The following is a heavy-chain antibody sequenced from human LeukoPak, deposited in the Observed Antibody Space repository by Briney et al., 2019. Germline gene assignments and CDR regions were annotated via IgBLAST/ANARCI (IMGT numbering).Heavy chain of an antibody. CDR1: GFTFDDYA. CDR2: ISWNSGSI. V-gene: IGHV3-9*01. D-gene: IGHD2-2*01. Sequence: GRSLRLSCAASGFTFDDYAMHWVRQAPGKGLEWVSGISWNSGSIGYADSVKGRFTISRDNAKNSLYLQMNSLRAEDTALYYCAKGYCSSTSFSYFDCWGQGTLVTVSS. CDR3: AKGYCSSTSFSYFDC. J-gene: IGHJ4*02.